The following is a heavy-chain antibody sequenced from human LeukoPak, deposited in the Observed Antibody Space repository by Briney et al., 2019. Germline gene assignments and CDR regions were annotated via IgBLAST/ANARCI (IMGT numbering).Heavy chain of an antibody. J-gene: IGHJ3*02. Sequence: GGSLRLSCAASGFTFSSYSMNWVRQAPGKGLEWVSYISNSGSTIYYADSVKGRFIISRDNAKNSLYLQMNSLRAEDTAVYYCARSLFWDILAPGAFDIWGQGTMVTVSS. CDR3: ARSLFWDILAPGAFDI. CDR1: GFTFSSYS. CDR2: ISNSGSTI. D-gene: IGHD3-9*01. V-gene: IGHV3-48*04.